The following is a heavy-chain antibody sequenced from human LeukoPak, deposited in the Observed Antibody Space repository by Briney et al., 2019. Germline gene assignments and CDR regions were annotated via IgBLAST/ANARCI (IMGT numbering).Heavy chain of an antibody. D-gene: IGHD6-13*01. CDR1: GFTFSNAL. V-gene: IGHV3-15*01. Sequence: PGGSLRLSCAASGFTFSNALMSWVRQAPGKGLEWVGRIKSKTDGGTTDCAAPVKGSFTISRDDSKTTLYLQMSSLKTEDTPVYYCTTGSIAAAGTSGAFDIWGQGTMVTVSS. CDR3: TTGSIAAAGTSGAFDI. CDR2: IKSKTDGGTT. J-gene: IGHJ3*02.